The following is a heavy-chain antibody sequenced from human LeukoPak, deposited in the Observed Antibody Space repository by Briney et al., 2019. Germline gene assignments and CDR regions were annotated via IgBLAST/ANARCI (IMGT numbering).Heavy chain of an antibody. CDR1: GFTFSHFA. CDR3: ARDLDGDYGGYYYYGMDV. J-gene: IGHJ6*02. V-gene: IGHV3-48*04. CDR2: ISSSSSTI. Sequence: GGSLRLSCAASGFTFSHFAMTWVRQAPGKGLEWVSYISSSSSTIYYADSVKGRFTISRDNAKNSLYLQMNSLRAEDTAVYYCARDLDGDYGGYYYYGMDVWGQGTTVTVSS. D-gene: IGHD4-17*01.